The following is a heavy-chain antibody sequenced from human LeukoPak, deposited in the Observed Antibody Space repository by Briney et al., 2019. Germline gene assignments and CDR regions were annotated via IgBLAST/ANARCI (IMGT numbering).Heavy chain of an antibody. Sequence: PSETLSLTCTVSGGSISSYYWSWIRQPPGKGLEWIGSMYHSGSTYYNPSLKSRVTISLDTSKNQFSLKLTSVTASDTAVYYCARDSYGDYSWFDPWGQGTLVIVSS. CDR2: MYHSGST. J-gene: IGHJ5*02. V-gene: IGHV4-38-2*02. CDR1: GGSISSYY. D-gene: IGHD4-17*01. CDR3: ARDSYGDYSWFDP.